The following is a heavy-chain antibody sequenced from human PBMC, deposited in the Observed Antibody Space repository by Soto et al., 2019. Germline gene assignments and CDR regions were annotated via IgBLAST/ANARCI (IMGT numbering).Heavy chain of an antibody. J-gene: IGHJ6*02. V-gene: IGHV1-24*01. Sequence: VASVKVSCKVSGYTLTELSMHCVRQAPGKGLEWMGGFDPEDGETIYAQKFQGRVTMTEDTSTDTAYMELSSLRSEDTAVYYCAISGGSYSWGHYYYYGMDVWGQGTTVTVSS. CDR3: AISGGSYSWGHYYYYGMDV. CDR1: GYTLTELS. CDR2: FDPEDGET. D-gene: IGHD1-26*01.